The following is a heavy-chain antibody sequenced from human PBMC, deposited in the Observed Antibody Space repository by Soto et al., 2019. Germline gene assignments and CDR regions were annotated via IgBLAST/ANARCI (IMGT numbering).Heavy chain of an antibody. CDR2: ISAFTDYT. CDR1: GYTFTEHG. J-gene: IGHJ4*02. Sequence: QIQLVQSGGEVKKPGASVKVSCKASGYTFTEHGISWVRQAPGQGLEWVGWISAFTDYTDYAQKFRGRVTLTTDKSTSTAYMELRSLTSDDTAVYYCAEDRPRLTQQIVDVYWGQGTLVTVSS. CDR3: AEDRPRLTQQIVDVY. V-gene: IGHV1-18*04. D-gene: IGHD3-16*02.